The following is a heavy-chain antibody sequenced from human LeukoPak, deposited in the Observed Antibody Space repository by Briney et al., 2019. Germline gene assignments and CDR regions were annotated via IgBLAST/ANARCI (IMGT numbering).Heavy chain of an antibody. V-gene: IGHV5-51*01. J-gene: IGHJ4*01. CDR1: GYSFTSYW. CDR2: IYPGDSDT. CDR3: ARLCGGVQLGTTENFYF. D-gene: IGHD1-1*01. Sequence: GESLKISCKGSGYSFTSYWIGWVRQMPGKGLEWMGIIYPGDSDTRYSPSFQGQVTISADKSISTAYLQWSSLKASDTAMYYCARLCGGVQLGTTENFYFWGQGNLVTVSS.